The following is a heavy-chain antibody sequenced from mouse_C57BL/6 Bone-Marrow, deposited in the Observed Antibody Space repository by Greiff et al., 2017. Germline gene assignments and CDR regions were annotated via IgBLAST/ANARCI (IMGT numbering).Heavy chain of an antibody. CDR1: GFSLTSYG. V-gene: IGHV2-5*01. CDR3: AKNYCGPNWYCDV. Sequence: VKLMESGPGLVQPSQSLSITCTVSGFSLTSYGVHWVRQSPGKGLEWLGVIWRGGSTDYTAAFMSRLSITKDNSKSQVFFKMNSLQADDAAIYYCAKNYCGPNWYCDVWGTGTTVTVSS. J-gene: IGHJ1*03. D-gene: IGHD1-1*01. CDR2: IWRGGST.